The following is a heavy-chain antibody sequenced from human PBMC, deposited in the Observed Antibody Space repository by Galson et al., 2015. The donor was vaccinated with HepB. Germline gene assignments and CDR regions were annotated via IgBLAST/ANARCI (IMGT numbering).Heavy chain of an antibody. CDR1: GFTLSDNY. CDR2: IYSGGST. CDR3: ARDLAAAWGEDYYYYYMDV. J-gene: IGHJ6*03. Sequence: LRLSCAASGFTLSDNYMSWVRQAPGKGLEWVSVIYSGGSTYYADSVRGRFTISRDNSKNTLYLQMNSLRAEDTAVYYCARDLAAAWGEDYYYYYMDVWGKGTTVTVSS. V-gene: IGHV3-53*01. D-gene: IGHD6-13*01.